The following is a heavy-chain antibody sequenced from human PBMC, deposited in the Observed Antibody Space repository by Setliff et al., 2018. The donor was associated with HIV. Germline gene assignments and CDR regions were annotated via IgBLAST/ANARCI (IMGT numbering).Heavy chain of an antibody. CDR1: GYTFTSYY. CDR3: ARQLSNSLDY. V-gene: IGHV1-46*01. CDR2: VIPSTGDT. D-gene: IGHD7-27*01. Sequence: ASVKVSCKASGYTFTSYYIHWVRQAPGQGLEWMGIVIPSTGDTNYAQNFQGRVTMTRNTSISTAYMELSSLRSEDTAVYYCARQLSNSLDYWGQGTLVTVSS. J-gene: IGHJ4*02.